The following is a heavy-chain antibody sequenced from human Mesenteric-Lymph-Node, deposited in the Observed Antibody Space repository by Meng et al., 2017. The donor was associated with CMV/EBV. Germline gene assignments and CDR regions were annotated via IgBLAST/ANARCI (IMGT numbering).Heavy chain of an antibody. CDR2: ISSSSNYI. J-gene: IGHJ5*02. CDR3: SRDSGRDGYNSDWFDP. D-gene: IGHD5-24*01. CDR1: GFSFSTYS. Sequence: GESLKISCAASGFSFSTYSMNWVRQAPGKGLEWVSSISSSSNYIYYADSVKGRFTISRDNAKNSLYLQMNSLRAEDTAVYYCSRDSGRDGYNSDWFDPWGQGTLVTVSS. V-gene: IGHV3-21*01.